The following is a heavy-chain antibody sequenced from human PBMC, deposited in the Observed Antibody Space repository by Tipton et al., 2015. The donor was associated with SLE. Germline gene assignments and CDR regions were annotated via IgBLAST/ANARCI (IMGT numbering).Heavy chain of an antibody. Sequence: LRLSCTVSGGSISSYYWSWIRQPPGKGLAWIGYIYYSGSTNYNPSLKSRVTISVDTSKNQFSLKLSSVTAADTAVYYCARRLTRYSGYDYFDYWGQGTLVTVSS. V-gene: IGHV4-59*08. D-gene: IGHD5-12*01. CDR2: IYYSGST. CDR1: GGSISSYY. J-gene: IGHJ4*02. CDR3: ARRLTRYSGYDYFDY.